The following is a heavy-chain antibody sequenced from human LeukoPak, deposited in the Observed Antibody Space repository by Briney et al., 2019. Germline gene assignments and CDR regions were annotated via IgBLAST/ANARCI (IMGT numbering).Heavy chain of an antibody. V-gene: IGHV4-34*01. CDR1: GGSFSGYY. Sequence: SETLSLTCAVYGGSFSGYYWSWIRQPPGKGLEWIGEIYHSGSTNYNPSLKSRVTISVDKSKNQFSLKLSSVTAADTAVYYCARVVGYYCDYWGQGTLVTVSS. CDR2: IYHSGST. D-gene: IGHD3-22*01. CDR3: ARVVGYYCDY. J-gene: IGHJ4*02.